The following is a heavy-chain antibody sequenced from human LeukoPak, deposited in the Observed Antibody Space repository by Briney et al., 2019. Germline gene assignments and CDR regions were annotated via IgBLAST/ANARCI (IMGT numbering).Heavy chain of an antibody. J-gene: IGHJ6*02. Sequence: PSETLSLTCTVSGGSISSYYWSWTRQPPGKGLEWIGYIYYSGSTNYNPSLKSRVTISVDTSKNQFSLKLSSVTAADTAVYYCARGGHEGFLEWGPHYYYYYGMDVWGQGTTVTVSS. CDR3: ARGGHEGFLEWGPHYYYYYGMDV. CDR2: IYYSGST. V-gene: IGHV4-59*01. CDR1: GGSISSYY. D-gene: IGHD3-3*01.